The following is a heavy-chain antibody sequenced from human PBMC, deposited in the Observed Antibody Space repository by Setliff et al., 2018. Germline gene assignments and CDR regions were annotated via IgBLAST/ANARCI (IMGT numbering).Heavy chain of an antibody. V-gene: IGHV4-39*02. CDR3: ARDGSYYDRGGNRTWFFDL. D-gene: IGHD3-22*01. CDR2: IHYRGTT. J-gene: IGHJ2*01. CDR1: GASISSGTYY. Sequence: SETLSLTCTVSGASISSGTYYWAWIRQPPGKGLEWIGRIHYRGTTYSNASLASRLTISVDTAKNQFSLKLTSVTAADTAVYYCARDGSYYDRGGNRTWFFDLWGRGTLVTVSS.